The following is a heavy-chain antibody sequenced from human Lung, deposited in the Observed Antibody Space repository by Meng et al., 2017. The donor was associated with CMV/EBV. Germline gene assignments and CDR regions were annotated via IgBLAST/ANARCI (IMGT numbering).Heavy chain of an antibody. CDR2: LNQDGSQK. CDR1: GFTFNTYW. J-gene: IGHJ4*02. D-gene: IGHD3-10*01. CDR3: ATDTGSH. V-gene: IGHV3-7*01. Sequence: GEXXKISCAASGFTFNTYWMTWVRQAPGKGLEWVATLNQDGSQKYYVDSVKGRFTVSKDNAKNSLSLQMSSLRVEDTAVYYCATDTGSHWGQGTRVTVSS.